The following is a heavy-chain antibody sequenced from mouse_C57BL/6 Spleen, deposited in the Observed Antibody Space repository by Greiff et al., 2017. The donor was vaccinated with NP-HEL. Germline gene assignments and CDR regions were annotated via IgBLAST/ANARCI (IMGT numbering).Heavy chain of an antibody. D-gene: IGHD2-3*01. V-gene: IGHV1-81*01. J-gene: IGHJ4*01. CDR2: IYPRSGNT. Sequence: VQVVESGAELARPGASVKLSCKASGYTFTSYGISWVKQRTGQGLVWIGEIYPRSGNTYYNEKFKGKATLTADKSSSTAYMELRSLTSEDSAVYFCARERNYDGYLLYAMDYWGQGTSVTVSS. CDR1: GYTFTSYG. CDR3: ARERNYDGYLLYAMDY.